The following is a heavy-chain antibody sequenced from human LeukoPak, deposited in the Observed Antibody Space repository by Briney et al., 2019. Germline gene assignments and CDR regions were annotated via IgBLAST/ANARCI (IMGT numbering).Heavy chain of an antibody. V-gene: IGHV1-69*04. CDR1: GGTFSSYA. Sequence: GASVKVSCKASGGTFSSYAISWVRQAPGQGLERTGRIIPILGIANYAQKFQGRVTITADKSTSTAYMELSSLRSEDTAVYYCASGERTFVATSLRYWGQGTLVTVSS. J-gene: IGHJ4*02. CDR3: ASGERTFVATSLRY. D-gene: IGHD5-12*01. CDR2: IIPILGIA.